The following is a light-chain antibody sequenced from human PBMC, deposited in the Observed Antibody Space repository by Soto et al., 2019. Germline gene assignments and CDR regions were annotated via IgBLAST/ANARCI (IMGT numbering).Light chain of an antibody. CDR2: TND. V-gene: IGLV1-44*01. Sequence: QSVRTQPPSASGTPGQRVTISCSGSNSNIGSNTVNWYQQFPGTAPKLLIYTNDQRPSGVPDRFSGSKSGTSASLAISGHQSEDEADYYCAAWDXSLDGYVFGAGTKVTVL. J-gene: IGLJ1*01. CDR3: AAWDXSLDGYV. CDR1: NSNIGSNT.